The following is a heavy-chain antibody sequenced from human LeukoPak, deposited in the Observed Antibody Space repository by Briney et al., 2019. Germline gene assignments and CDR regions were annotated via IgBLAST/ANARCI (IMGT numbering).Heavy chain of an antibody. CDR3: ARGIRYTSSWYTYKWFDP. Sequence: SETLSLTCGVYGGSFSDYYWSWIRQPPGKGLEWIGEINHSGGTKYNPSLKSRVTISVDTSKNQFSLKLSSVTAADTAVYYCARGIRYTSSWYTYKWFDPWAQGTLVTVPS. CDR2: INHSGGT. V-gene: IGHV4-34*01. J-gene: IGHJ5*02. CDR1: GGSFSDYY. D-gene: IGHD6-13*01.